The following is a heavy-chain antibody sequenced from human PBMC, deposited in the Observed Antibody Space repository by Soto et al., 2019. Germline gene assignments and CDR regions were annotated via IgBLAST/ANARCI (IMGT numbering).Heavy chain of an antibody. J-gene: IGHJ4*02. CDR2: ISGGGDTT. Sequence: GGSLRLSCAASGFTFSSYGISWIRLSPGKGLEWVSVISGGGDTTYYTPSVKGRFTISRDDFRNTVYLQMNSLKAEDTAVYYCAIDPFSGDIVGTTNWGQGTPVTVSS. CDR3: AIDPFSGDIVGTTN. V-gene: IGHV3-23*01. D-gene: IGHD1-26*01. CDR1: GFTFSSYG.